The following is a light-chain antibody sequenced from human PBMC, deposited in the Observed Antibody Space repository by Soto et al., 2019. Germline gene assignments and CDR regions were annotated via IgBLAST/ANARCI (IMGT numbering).Light chain of an antibody. Sequence: EIVLTQSPGTLSLSPGERATLSCRASQSVSSGYLAWYQQKPGQAPRLLIYGASSRATGIPDRFSGSGSGTDFTLTISRLEPEDFAVYYCQQYGSSRTFGQGTMVDIK. CDR3: QQYGSSRT. J-gene: IGKJ1*01. CDR1: QSVSSGY. CDR2: GAS. V-gene: IGKV3-20*01.